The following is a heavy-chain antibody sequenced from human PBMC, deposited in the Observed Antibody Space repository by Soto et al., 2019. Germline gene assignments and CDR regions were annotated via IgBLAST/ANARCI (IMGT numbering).Heavy chain of an antibody. CDR1: GFTFSSYS. CDR3: ARDPVGAYSFDY. CDR2: ISSSSSYI. V-gene: IGHV3-21*01. J-gene: IGHJ4*02. Sequence: GGSLRLSCAASGFTFSSYSMNWVRQAPGKGLEWVSSISSSSSYIYYADAVEGRFTISRDNAKNSLYLQMNSLTAEDTTVYYCARDPVGAYSFDYWGQGTLVTVSS. D-gene: IGHD1-26*01.